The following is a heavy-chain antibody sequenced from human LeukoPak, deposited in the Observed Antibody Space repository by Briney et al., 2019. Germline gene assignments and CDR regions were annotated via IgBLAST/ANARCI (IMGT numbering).Heavy chain of an antibody. V-gene: IGHV1-8*01. CDR1: GYTFTSYD. CDR2: MNPNSGNT. CDR3: ARGQGSSGPRGFDY. J-gene: IGHJ4*02. Sequence: ASVNVSCKASGYTFTSYDINWVRQATGQGLEWMGWMNPNSGNTGYAQKFQGRVTMTRNTSISTAYMELSSLRSEDTAVYYCARGQGSSGPRGFDYWGQGTLVTVSS. D-gene: IGHD6-19*01.